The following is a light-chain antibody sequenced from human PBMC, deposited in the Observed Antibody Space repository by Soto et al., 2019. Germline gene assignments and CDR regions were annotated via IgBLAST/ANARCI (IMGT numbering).Light chain of an antibody. CDR3: MQSLELPRT. Sequence: DIVMTQTPISLSVTPGQPTSISCKSSQSLRHSDGKTYLYWYLQKPGQPPQLLIYEVSNRFSGVPDRLSGRGSGTDFTLKISRVEAEDVGVFFFMQSLELPRTFGQGTKVEIK. CDR2: EVS. J-gene: IGKJ1*01. V-gene: IGKV2D-29*01. CDR1: QSLRHSDGKTY.